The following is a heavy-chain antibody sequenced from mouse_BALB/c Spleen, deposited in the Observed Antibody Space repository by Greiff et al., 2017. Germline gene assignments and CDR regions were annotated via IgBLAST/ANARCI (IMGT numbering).Heavy chain of an antibody. CDR3: AKEDRYDGYAMDY. CDR1: GFSLTSYG. Sequence: QVQLQQSGPSLVQPSQSLSITCTVSGFSLTSYGVHWVRQSPGKGLEWLGVIWRGGSTDYNAAFMSRLSITKDNSKSQVFFKMNSLQADDTAIYYCAKEDRYDGYAMDYWGQGTSVTVSS. CDR2: IWRGGST. J-gene: IGHJ4*01. V-gene: IGHV2-5-1*01. D-gene: IGHD2-14*01.